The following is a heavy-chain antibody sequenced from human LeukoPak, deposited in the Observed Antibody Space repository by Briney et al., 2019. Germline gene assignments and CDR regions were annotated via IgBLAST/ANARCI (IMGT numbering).Heavy chain of an antibody. D-gene: IGHD3-22*01. J-gene: IGHJ6*02. V-gene: IGHV3-74*01. CDR2: INNDGSST. Sequence: PGGSLRLSCAASGFTFSSYWMHWVRQAPGKGPVWVSRINNDGSSTRYADSVKGRFTISRDNAKDTLYLQMTSLRAEDTAVYYCARSHYYDSSGSFYYYYGLDVWGQGTTLTVSS. CDR3: ARSHYYDSSGSFYYYYGLDV. CDR1: GFTFSSYW.